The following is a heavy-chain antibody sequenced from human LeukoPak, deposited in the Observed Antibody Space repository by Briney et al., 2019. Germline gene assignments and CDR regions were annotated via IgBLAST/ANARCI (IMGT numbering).Heavy chain of an antibody. CDR3: ARDLVVVPAAMRFPGQYYYYGMDV. V-gene: IGHV4-59*01. D-gene: IGHD2-2*01. CDR2: IYYSGST. Sequence: SETLSLTCTVSGGSISSYYWSWIRQPPGKGLEWIGYIYYSGSTNYNASLKSRVTISVDTSKNQFSLKLSSVTAADTAVYYCARDLVVVPAAMRFPGQYYYYGMDVWGQGTTVTVSS. CDR1: GGSISSYY. J-gene: IGHJ6*02.